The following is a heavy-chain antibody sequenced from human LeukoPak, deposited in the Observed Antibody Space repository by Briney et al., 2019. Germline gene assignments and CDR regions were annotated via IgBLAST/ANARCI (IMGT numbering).Heavy chain of an antibody. CDR3: ARTTEVLLWFGELEY. J-gene: IGHJ4*02. CDR1: GFTFGSYA. CDR2: ISYDGSNK. V-gene: IGHV3-30*04. D-gene: IGHD3-10*01. Sequence: GRSLRLSCAASGFTFGSYAMHWVRQAPGKGLEWVAVISYDGSNKYYADSVKGRFTISRDNSKNTLYLQMNSLRAEDTAVYYCARTTEVLLWFGELEYWGQGTLVTVSS.